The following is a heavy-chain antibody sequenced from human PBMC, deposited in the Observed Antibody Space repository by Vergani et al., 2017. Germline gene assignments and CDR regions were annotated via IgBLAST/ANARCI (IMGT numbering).Heavy chain of an antibody. Sequence: QVQVVQSGAEVKKSGASVKVSCKTSGYTFSNYYMHWVRQAPGQGLEWMGIINPSGGHTNYAQKFQGRVTMTRDTSTSTVYMELSGLRSEDTAIYYCARGDYGILTGYRYWGQGTLVTVS. CDR1: GYTFSNYY. CDR2: INPSGGHT. J-gene: IGHJ4*02. V-gene: IGHV1-46*03. D-gene: IGHD3-9*01. CDR3: ARGDYGILTGYRY.